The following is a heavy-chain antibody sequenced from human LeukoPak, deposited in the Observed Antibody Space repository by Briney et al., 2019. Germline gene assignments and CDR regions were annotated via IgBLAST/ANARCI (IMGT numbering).Heavy chain of an antibody. Sequence: GGSLRLSCAASGFTFSSYAMSWVRQAPGKGLEWVSAISGSGASTYYADSVKGRFTISRDNSKNTLYLQMNSLRAGDTALYYCAKRGSSCPTNDYWGQGTLVTVSS. V-gene: IGHV3-23*01. CDR2: ISGSGAST. D-gene: IGHD6-13*01. J-gene: IGHJ4*02. CDR3: AKRGSSCPTNDY. CDR1: GFTFSSYA.